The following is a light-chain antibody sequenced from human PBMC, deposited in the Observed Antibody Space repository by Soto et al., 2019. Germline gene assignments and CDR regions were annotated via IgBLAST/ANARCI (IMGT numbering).Light chain of an antibody. V-gene: IGLV2-14*01. Sequence: QSVLTQPASVSGSPGQSITISCTGTSSDVGGYNYVSWYQLHPGKAPKLMVYEVSNRPSGVSNRFSGSKSGNTASLTISGFQAEDEADYYCSSYTSSTAYVFGTGTKVTVL. CDR1: SSDVGGYNY. CDR2: EVS. J-gene: IGLJ1*01. CDR3: SSYTSSTAYV.